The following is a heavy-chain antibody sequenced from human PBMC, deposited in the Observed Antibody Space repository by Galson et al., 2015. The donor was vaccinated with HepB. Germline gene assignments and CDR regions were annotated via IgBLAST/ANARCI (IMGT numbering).Heavy chain of an antibody. Sequence: SLRLSCAASGFTFSSYAMSWVRQAPGKGLEWVSAISGSGGSTYYADSVKGRFTISRDNSKNTLYLQMNSLRAEDTAVYYCAKESRITIFGVVRPPGQWGQGTLVTVSS. D-gene: IGHD3-3*01. CDR1: GFTFSSYA. CDR2: ISGSGGST. J-gene: IGHJ4*02. V-gene: IGHV3-23*01. CDR3: AKESRITIFGVVRPPGQ.